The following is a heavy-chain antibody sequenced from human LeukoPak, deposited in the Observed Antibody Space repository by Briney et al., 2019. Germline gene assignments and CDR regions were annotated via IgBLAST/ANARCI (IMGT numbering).Heavy chain of an antibody. CDR1: GYTFTSYG. CDR3: ARARDPYYYYMDV. V-gene: IGHV1-18*01. CDR2: ISAYNGNT. J-gene: IGHJ6*03. Sequence: GAAVKVSCKASGYTFTSYGISCVRQAPGQGLEWMGWISAYNGNTNYAQKLQGRVTMTTDTSTSTAYMELRSLRSDDTAVYYCARARDPYYYYMDVWGKGTTVTISS. D-gene: IGHD2-21*01.